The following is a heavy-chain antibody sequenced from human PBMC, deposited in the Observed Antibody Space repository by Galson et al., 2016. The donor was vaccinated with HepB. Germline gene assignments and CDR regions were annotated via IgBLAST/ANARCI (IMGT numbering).Heavy chain of an antibody. D-gene: IGHD3-22*01. Sequence: KGLEWIGGIYHTGNTNHNPSLKSRITISVDKSNNQFSLKLSSVTAADTAVYYCTRRPLGYYDSSGYYYVGSETGFDKWGQGTLVTVSS. J-gene: IGHJ4*02. CDR3: TRRPLGYYDSSGYYYVGSETGFDK. CDR2: IYHTGNT. V-gene: IGHV4-4*02.